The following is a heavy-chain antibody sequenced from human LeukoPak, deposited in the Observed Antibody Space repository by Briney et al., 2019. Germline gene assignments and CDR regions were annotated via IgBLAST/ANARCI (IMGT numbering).Heavy chain of an antibody. J-gene: IGHJ6*03. V-gene: IGHV4-34*01. CDR3: ARVAYSYGLYYYYYMDV. Sequence: SETLSLTCTVSGGSISSYYWSWIRQPPGKGLEWIGEINHSGSTYYNPSLKSRVTISVDTSKNQFSLKLSSVTAADTAVYYCARVAYSYGLYYYYYMDVWGKGTTVTISS. CDR2: INHSGST. D-gene: IGHD5-18*01. CDR1: GGSISSYY.